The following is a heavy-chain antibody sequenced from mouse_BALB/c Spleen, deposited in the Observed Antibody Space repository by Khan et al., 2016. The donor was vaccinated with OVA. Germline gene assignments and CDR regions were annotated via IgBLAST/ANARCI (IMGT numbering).Heavy chain of an antibody. V-gene: IGHV1-7*01. J-gene: IGHJ3*01. CDR3: TRRGLCGIFVY. Sequence: QVQLKQSGAELAKPGASVKMSCTASGYTFSTYWMHWVKQRPGQGLEWIGYINPSTGYTEYNQKFKDKATLTADESSSTAYMQLNSLTSEDSAVYYCTRRGLCGIFVYWGQGTLVTISA. CDR2: INPSTGYT. CDR1: GYTFSTYW. D-gene: IGHD1-1*02.